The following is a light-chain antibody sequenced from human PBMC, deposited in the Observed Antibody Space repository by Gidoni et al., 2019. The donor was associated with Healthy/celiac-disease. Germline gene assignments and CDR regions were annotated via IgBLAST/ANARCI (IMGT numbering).Light chain of an antibody. CDR2: GAS. CDR1: QSVSSSY. CDR3: QQYGSSPET. Sequence: EIVLTQSPGTLSLSPGERATLSCRASQSVSSSYLAWYQQKPGQAPRLLIYGASSRATGLPDRFGGSGSGTDFTLTISRLEPEDFAVYYCQQYGSSPETFXQXTKLEIK. J-gene: IGKJ2*01. V-gene: IGKV3-20*01.